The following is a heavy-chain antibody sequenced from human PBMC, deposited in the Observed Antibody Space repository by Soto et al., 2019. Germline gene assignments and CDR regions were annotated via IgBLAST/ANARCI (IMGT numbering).Heavy chain of an antibody. CDR1: EFSLSARGVG. D-gene: IGHD6-19*01. V-gene: IGHV2-5*01. CDR2: IYWNDDK. CDR3: VQRRRIAVADP. J-gene: IGHJ5*02. Sequence: QITLKESGPTLVKPTQTLTLTCTFTEFSLSARGVGVGWIRQSPGEALQWLALIYWNDDKRYNPSLQSRLTSTKDTSRNQVVLTMTNMDPVDTATYYCVQRRRIAVADPWGQGTLVTVSS.